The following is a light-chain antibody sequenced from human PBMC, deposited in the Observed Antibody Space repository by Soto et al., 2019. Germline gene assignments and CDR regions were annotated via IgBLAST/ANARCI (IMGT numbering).Light chain of an antibody. J-gene: IGLJ2*01. CDR3: SSYTSSTTSVV. CDR1: SSDVGGHKY. CDR2: EVS. Sequence: QSVLTQPASVSGSPGQSIPISCTGTSSDVGGHKYVSWYQQHPDTAPKVLIFEVSNRPSGISNRFSGSKSGNTASLTISGLQAEDESDYYCSSYTSSTTSVVFGGGTKLTV. V-gene: IGLV2-14*01.